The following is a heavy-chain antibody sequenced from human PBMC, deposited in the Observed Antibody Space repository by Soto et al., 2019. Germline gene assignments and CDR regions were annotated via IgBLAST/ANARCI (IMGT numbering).Heavy chain of an antibody. Sequence: QVPLVQSGAEVKKPGSSLKVSCKASGGTFSSYAISWVRQAPGQGLEWMGGIIPIFGTANYAQKFQGRVTITADESTSTAYMELSSLRSEDTAVYYCARLAAAGKYNWFDPWGQGTLVTVSS. J-gene: IGHJ5*02. CDR1: GGTFSSYA. CDR2: IIPIFGTA. CDR3: ARLAAAGKYNWFDP. V-gene: IGHV1-69*01. D-gene: IGHD6-13*01.